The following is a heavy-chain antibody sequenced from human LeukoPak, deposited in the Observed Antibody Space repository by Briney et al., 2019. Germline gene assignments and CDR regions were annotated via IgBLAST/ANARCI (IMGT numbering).Heavy chain of an antibody. CDR1: GFTFSDYY. J-gene: IGHJ4*02. V-gene: IGHV3-11*01. CDR2: ISSSGSTI. CDR3: ARDRRGSFPLDYFDY. Sequence: PGGSLRLSCAASGFTFSDYYMNWIRQAPGKGLEWVSYISSSGSTIYYADSVKGRFTISRDNAKNSLYLQMNSLRAEDTAVYYCARDRRGSFPLDYFDYWGQGTLVTVSS. D-gene: IGHD1-26*01.